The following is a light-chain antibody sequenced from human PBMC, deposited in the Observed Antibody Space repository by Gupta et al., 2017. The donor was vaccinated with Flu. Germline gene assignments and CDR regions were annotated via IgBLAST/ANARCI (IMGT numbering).Light chain of an antibody. CDR3: SSFTSSRTRL. J-gene: IGLJ2*01. Sequence: SITISCTGTSSDVGGYNYVSWYQHHQGKAPKRLMYDVSYRPSGVSDRGSGSKSGYNASPTISGLQAEDDADDYCSSFTSSRTRLFAGGTTLTVL. CDR2: DVS. V-gene: IGLV2-14*03. CDR1: SSDVGGYNY.